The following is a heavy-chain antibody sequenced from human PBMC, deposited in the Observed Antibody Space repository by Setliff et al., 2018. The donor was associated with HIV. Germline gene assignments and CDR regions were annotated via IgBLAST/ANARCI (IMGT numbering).Heavy chain of an antibody. V-gene: IGHV4-59*11. D-gene: IGHD3-22*01. Sequence: SETLSLTCTVSDGSISSQYWSWIRQPPGKGLEWVGRIYYTGNTNYNPSPKSRVTISVDTSKNELSLKMSSVTAADTAVYYCARAPATMIVVVNHVPLAAFGLWGQGTMVTVSS. J-gene: IGHJ3*01. CDR1: DGSISSQY. CDR2: IYYTGNT. CDR3: ARAPATMIVVVNHVPLAAFGL.